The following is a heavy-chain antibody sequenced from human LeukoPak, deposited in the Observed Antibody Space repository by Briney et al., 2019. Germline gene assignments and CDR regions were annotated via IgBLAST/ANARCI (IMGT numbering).Heavy chain of an antibody. V-gene: IGHV3-21*06. CDR3: GRAF. J-gene: IGHJ4*02. Sequence: GGSLRLSCTASGFTFSDYDMHWFRQAPGKGLEWVASISYRSSHIYYADSAKGRFTISRDNAKNSLYLQMNNLRAEDTAVYYCGRAFWGQGTLVTVSS. CDR1: GFTFSDYD. CDR2: ISYRSSHI.